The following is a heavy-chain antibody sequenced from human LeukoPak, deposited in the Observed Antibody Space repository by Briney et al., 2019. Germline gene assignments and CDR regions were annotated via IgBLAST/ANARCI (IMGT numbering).Heavy chain of an antibody. Sequence: PSETLSLTCTVSGGSISSSSYYWGWIRQPPGKGLEWIGSIYYSGRTYYNPSLKSRVTISVDTSKDQFSLKLSSVTAADTAVYYCARGDGYARGWGQGTLVTVSS. V-gene: IGHV4-39*01. CDR1: GGSISSSSYY. J-gene: IGHJ4*02. D-gene: IGHD5-24*01. CDR2: IYYSGRT. CDR3: ARGDGYARG.